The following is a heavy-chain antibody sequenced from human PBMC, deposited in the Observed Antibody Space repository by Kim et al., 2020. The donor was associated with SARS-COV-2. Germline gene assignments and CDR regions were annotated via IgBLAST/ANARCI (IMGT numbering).Heavy chain of an antibody. J-gene: IGHJ4*02. Sequence: GGSLRLSCAASGFTFSSYAMHWVRQAPGKGLEWGAVISYDGSNKYYADSVKGRFTISRDNSKNALYLQMNSLRDEDTAVYYCAGVLGGYYGSGSNYWGQGTLVTVSS. D-gene: IGHD3-10*01. CDR3: AGVLGGYYGSGSNY. CDR1: GFTFSSYA. CDR2: ISYDGSNK. V-gene: IGHV3-30*04.